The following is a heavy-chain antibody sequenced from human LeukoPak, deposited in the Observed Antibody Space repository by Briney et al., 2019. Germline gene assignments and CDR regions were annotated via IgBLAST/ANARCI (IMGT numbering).Heavy chain of an antibody. J-gene: IGHJ6*02. CDR1: GFTFSSYW. CDR2: IKPDGSES. CDR3: ARDTLSGVIIGPRMDV. V-gene: IGHV3-7*01. D-gene: IGHD3-3*01. Sequence: GGSLRLSCAASGFTFSSYWMSWVRQAPGKELEWVAIIKPDGSESYCVDSVEGRFTVSRDNTRNSLYLQMNSLRAEDTAVYYCARDTLSGVIIGPRMDVWGQGTTVTVSS.